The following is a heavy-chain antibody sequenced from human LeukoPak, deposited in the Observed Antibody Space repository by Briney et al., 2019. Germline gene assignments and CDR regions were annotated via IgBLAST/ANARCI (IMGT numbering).Heavy chain of an antibody. CDR1: GFTFSSYA. D-gene: IGHD1-14*01. V-gene: IGHV3-23*01. CDR3: XXXXXAGSRTKRYYFDY. CDR2: ISGSGGST. Sequence: GGSLRLSCAASGFTFSSYAMSWVHQAPGKGLEWVSAISGSGGSTYYADSVKGRFTISRDNSKNTLYLQMNSLRAEDTAVYYCXXXXXAGSRTKRYYFDYWGQGTLVTVSS. J-gene: IGHJ4*02.